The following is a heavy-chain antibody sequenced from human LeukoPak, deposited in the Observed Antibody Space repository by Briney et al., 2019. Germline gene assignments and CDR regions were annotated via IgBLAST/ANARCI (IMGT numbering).Heavy chain of an antibody. CDR3: ARHLSGITGYTYGRGIDY. D-gene: IGHD5-18*01. Sequence: GGSLRLSCVASGLSFGDFGMHWVRQAPGKGLEWVANIKKDGSEKYYVDSVKGRFTISRDNAKTSLYLQMNSLRAEDTAVYYCARHLSGITGYTYGRGIDYWGQGTLVTVSS. J-gene: IGHJ4*02. CDR2: IKKDGSEK. CDR1: GLSFGDFG. V-gene: IGHV3-7*01.